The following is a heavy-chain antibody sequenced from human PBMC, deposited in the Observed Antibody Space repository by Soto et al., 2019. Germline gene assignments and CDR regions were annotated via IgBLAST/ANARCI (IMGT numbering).Heavy chain of an antibody. D-gene: IGHD4-17*01. CDR3: ARDAPVTGQNYFDY. J-gene: IGHJ4*02. CDR1: GGSFSGYY. Sequence: SETLSLTCAVYGGSFSGYYWSWIRQPPGKGLEWIGEINHSGSTNYNPSLKSRVTISVDTSKNQFSLKLSSVTAADTAVYYCARDAPVTGQNYFDYWGQGTLVTVSS. V-gene: IGHV4-34*01. CDR2: INHSGST.